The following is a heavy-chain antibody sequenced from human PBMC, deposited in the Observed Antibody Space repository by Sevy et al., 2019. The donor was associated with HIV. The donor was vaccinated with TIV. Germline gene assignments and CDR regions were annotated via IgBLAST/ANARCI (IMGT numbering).Heavy chain of an antibody. J-gene: IGHJ4*02. V-gene: IGHV3-53*01. CDR2: IYSAGPT. Sequence: GRSLRLSCVASGFIVSSNYMSWVRQAPGKGLEWVSVIYSAGPTYYADSVKGRFTISRDNSKNTLYLQMNSLRADDTAVYYCARVGVISSGWFYFDYWGQGALVTVSS. CDR1: GFIVSSNY. CDR3: ARVGVISSGWFYFDY. D-gene: IGHD6-19*01.